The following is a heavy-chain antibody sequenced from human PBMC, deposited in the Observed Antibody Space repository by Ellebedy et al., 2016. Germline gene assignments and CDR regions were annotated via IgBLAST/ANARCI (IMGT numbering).Heavy chain of an antibody. J-gene: IGHJ4*02. CDR1: GDSFDSSAYH. V-gene: IGHV4-39*07. D-gene: IGHD1-7*01. Sequence: SETLSLTCSVSGDSFDSSAYHWGWARQPPGKGLEWIGTIYSTGFNSYYNPSFNSRVSISLDAPKNRFSLKLNSATAADTAVYYCAMHQKELFDYWGPGALVSVSS. CDR2: IYSTGFNS. CDR3: AMHQKELFDY.